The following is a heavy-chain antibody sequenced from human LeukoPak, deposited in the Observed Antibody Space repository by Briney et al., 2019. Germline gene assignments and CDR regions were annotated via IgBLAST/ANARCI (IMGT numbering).Heavy chain of an antibody. CDR2: VNPTSGGT. J-gene: IGHJ6*02. V-gene: IGHV1-2*02. Sequence: EASVKVSCKASGYTFTGNYMHWVRQAPGQGLEWMGWVNPTSGGTEYEQNFQGRVTMTRDTSISTAYMELSRLRSDDTAVYYCVRAYYYHMDVWGQGTTVTVSS. CDR3: VRAYYYHMDV. CDR1: GYTFTGNY. D-gene: IGHD3-22*01.